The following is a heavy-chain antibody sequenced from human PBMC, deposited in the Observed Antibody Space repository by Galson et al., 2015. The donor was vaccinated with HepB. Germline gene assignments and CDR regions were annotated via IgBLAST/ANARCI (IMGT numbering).Heavy chain of an antibody. D-gene: IGHD3-22*01. V-gene: IGHV1-69*04. J-gene: IGHJ5*02. CDR1: GGTFSSYA. Sequence: SVKVSCKASGGTFSSYAISWVRQAPGQGLEWMGRIIPILGIANYAQKFQGRVTITADKSTSTAYMELSSLRSEDTAVYYCARETDTTETYYYDSSGYYHNNWFDPWGQGTLVTVSS. CDR3: ARETDTTETYYYDSSGYYHNNWFDP. CDR2: IIPILGIA.